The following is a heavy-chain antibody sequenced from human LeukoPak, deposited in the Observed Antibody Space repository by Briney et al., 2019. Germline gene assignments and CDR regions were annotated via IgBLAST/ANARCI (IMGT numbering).Heavy chain of an antibody. J-gene: IGHJ4*02. Sequence: ASVKVSRTVSGSSLSGLSMHWVRHSPPKGLEWLGGFHPEDDESIYAQNFQGRVTMTEDTSTDTAYMELRSLRSEDTAVYYCVTGDHSPYYFHYWGQGTLVTVSS. D-gene: IGHD1-26*01. CDR2: FHPEDDES. V-gene: IGHV1-24*01. CDR1: GSSLSGLS. CDR3: VTGDHSPYYFHY.